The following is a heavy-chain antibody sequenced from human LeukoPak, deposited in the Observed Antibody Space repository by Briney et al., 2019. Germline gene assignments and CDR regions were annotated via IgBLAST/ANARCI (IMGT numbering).Heavy chain of an antibody. CDR1: GGSISSYY. V-gene: IGHV4-59*08. CDR2: IYHSGST. D-gene: IGHD3-16*02. J-gene: IGHJ4*02. CDR3: ARAEYDYVWGSYRLSAY. Sequence: SETLSLTCTVSGGSISSYYWSWIRQPPGKGLEWIGNIYHSGSTYYNPSLKSRVTISIDTSKNQFSLKLSSVSAADTAVYYCARAEYDYVWGSYRLSAYWGQGTLVTVSS.